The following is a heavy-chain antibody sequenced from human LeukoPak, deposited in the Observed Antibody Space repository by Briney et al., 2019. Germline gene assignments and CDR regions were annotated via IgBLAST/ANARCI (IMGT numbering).Heavy chain of an antibody. Sequence: SETLSLTCAVSGGSISSYNWWSWVRQPPGRGLEWIGEIFHSGSTNYNSSLKSRVTISVDKSKNQFSLKLSSVTAADTAVYYCARRYSYSSLPDYWGPGTLVTVSS. CDR3: ARRYSYSSLPDY. CDR2: IFHSGST. V-gene: IGHV4-4*02. D-gene: IGHD6-19*01. J-gene: IGHJ4*02. CDR1: GGSISSYNW.